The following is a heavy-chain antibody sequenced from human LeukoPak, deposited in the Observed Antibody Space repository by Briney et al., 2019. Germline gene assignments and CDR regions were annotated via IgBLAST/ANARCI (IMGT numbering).Heavy chain of an antibody. CDR3: ARDLDY. CDR1: GFVFDDYD. CDR2: ISYDGSNK. V-gene: IGHV3-30*19. J-gene: IGHJ4*02. Sequence: PGGSLRLSCGASGFVFDDYDMHWVRQAPGKGLEWVAVISYDGSNKYYADSVKGRFTISRDNSKNTLYLQMNSLRAEDTAVYYCARDLDYWGQGTLVTVSS.